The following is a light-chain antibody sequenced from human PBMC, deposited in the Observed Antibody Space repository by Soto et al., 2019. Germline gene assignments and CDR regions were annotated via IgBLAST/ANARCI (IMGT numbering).Light chain of an antibody. Sequence: DIQMTQSPCSLSASVGGRFTITFQASQDISNYLNWYQQKPGKAPKLLIYDASNLETGVPSRFSGSGSGTDFTFTISSLQPEDIATYYCQQYDNLAITFGQGTRLETK. CDR3: QQYDNLAIT. CDR1: QDISNY. CDR2: DAS. V-gene: IGKV1-33*01. J-gene: IGKJ5*01.